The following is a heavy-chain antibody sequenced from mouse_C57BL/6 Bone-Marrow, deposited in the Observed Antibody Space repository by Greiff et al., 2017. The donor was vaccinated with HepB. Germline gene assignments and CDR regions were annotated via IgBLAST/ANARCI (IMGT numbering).Heavy chain of an antibody. CDR2: IYPRSGNT. V-gene: IGHV1-81*01. CDR3: ARYDGYFYYFDY. Sequence: VQLQESGAELARPGASEKLSCKASGYTFTSYGISWVKQRTGQGLEWIGEIYPRSGNTYYNEKFKGKATLTADKSSSTAYMELRSLTSEDSAVYFCARYDGYFYYFDYWGQGTTLTVSS. J-gene: IGHJ2*01. D-gene: IGHD2-3*01. CDR1: GYTFTSYG.